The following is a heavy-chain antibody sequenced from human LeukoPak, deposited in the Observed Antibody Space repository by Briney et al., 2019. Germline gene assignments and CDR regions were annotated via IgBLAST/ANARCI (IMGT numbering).Heavy chain of an antibody. D-gene: IGHD5-12*01. V-gene: IGHV4-59*01. Sequence: SETLSLTCTVSGGSISSYYWSWIRQPPGKGLEWIGYINYSGSTNYNPSLKRRVTISVDTSKNHFSLKVSSVTAADTAVYYCARGESKRYSGYDYYVMDVWGQGTTVTVSS. CDR2: INYSGST. CDR1: GGSISSYY. CDR3: ARGESKRYSGYDYYVMDV. J-gene: IGHJ6*02.